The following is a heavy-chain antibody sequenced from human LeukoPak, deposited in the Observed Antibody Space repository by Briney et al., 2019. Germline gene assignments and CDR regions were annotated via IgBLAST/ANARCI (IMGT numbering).Heavy chain of an antibody. V-gene: IGHV3-11*01. Sequence: GGSLRLSCAASGFTFSDYYMSCIRQAPGKGLECVSYISSSVSTIYYADSVKGRVTISRDNAKKSLYLQMNSLRAEDTAVYYCARDRGLRYFDGAFDYWGQGNLVTVSS. CDR2: ISSSVSTI. CDR3: ARDRGLRYFDGAFDY. D-gene: IGHD3-9*01. J-gene: IGHJ4*02. CDR1: GFTFSDYY.